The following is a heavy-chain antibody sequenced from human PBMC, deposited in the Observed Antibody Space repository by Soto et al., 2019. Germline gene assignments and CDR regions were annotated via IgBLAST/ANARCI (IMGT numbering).Heavy chain of an antibody. CDR1: GFTFSSYG. CDR2: ISYDGSKK. Sequence: QVQLVESGGGVVQPGRSLRLSCTASGFTFSSYGMHWVRQAPGKGLEWVAVISYDGSKKYYADSVKGRFTISRDNSKNTRYVQMNSLRTEDTAVYYCAKEWGSGWSWAYHWFDPWGQGTLVTVSS. D-gene: IGHD6-19*01. CDR3: AKEWGSGWSWAYHWFDP. J-gene: IGHJ5*02. V-gene: IGHV3-30*18.